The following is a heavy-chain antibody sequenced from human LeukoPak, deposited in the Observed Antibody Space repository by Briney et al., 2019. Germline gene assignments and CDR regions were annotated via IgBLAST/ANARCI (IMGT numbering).Heavy chain of an antibody. CDR1: GFTFSSYT. D-gene: IGHD6-19*01. J-gene: IGHJ4*02. CDR3: ANQWAVAGLIDY. CDR2: ITTGDGNT. Sequence: GGSLRLSCTASGFTFSSYTMTWVRQAPGKGLKWVSTITTGDGNTYYADSVKGRFTVSRDDSKNTLYLQMNSLRAEDTAVYYCANQWAVAGLIDYWGQGTLVTVSS. V-gene: IGHV3-23*01.